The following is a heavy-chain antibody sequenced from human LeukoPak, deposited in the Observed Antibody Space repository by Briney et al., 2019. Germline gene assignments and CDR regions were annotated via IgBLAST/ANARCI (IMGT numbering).Heavy chain of an antibody. V-gene: IGHV4-31*03. CDR3: ARAACSSTSCYAGYYYGMDV. Sequence: SETLSLTCTVSGDSISSGGSYWSWARQHPGEGLEWIGYIYYSGTTQYNPSLKSRVTISIDTSKNQFSLKLTSVTAADTAVYYCARAACSSTSCYAGYYYGMDVWGQGTTVTVSS. CDR2: IYYSGTT. D-gene: IGHD2-2*01. J-gene: IGHJ6*02. CDR1: GDSISSGGSY.